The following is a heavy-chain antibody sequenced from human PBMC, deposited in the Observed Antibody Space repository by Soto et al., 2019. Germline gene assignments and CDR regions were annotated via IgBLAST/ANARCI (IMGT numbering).Heavy chain of an antibody. CDR1: GGSISSSSYY. J-gene: IGHJ5*02. CDR2: IYYSGST. Sequence: SETLSLTCTVSGGSISSSSYYWGWIRQPPGKGLEWIGSIYYSGSTYYNPSLKSRVTISVDTSKNQFSLKLSSVTAADTAVYYCARAQAYDFWSGYYQPNWFDPWGQGTLVTVSS. V-gene: IGHV4-39*01. CDR3: ARAQAYDFWSGYYQPNWFDP. D-gene: IGHD3-3*01.